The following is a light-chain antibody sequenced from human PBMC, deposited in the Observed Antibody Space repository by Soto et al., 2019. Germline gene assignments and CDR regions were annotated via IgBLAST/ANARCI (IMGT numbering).Light chain of an antibody. CDR1: QSVSSSY. J-gene: IGKJ2*01. V-gene: IGKV3-20*01. Sequence: EIVLTQSPGTLSLSPGERATLSCRASQSVSSSYLAWYQQKPGQAPRLLIYGAFSRATGIPDRFSGSGSGTDFTLTISSLQSEDFANYYCQQYYNWPPFTFGQGTKLEIK. CDR3: QQYYNWPPFT. CDR2: GAF.